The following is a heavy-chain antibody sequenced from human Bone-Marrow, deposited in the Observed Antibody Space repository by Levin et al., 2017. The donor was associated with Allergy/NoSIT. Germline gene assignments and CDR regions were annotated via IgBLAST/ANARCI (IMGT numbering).Heavy chain of an antibody. J-gene: IGHJ6*02. D-gene: IGHD3-3*01. CDR2: INHSGST. Sequence: SETLSLTCAVYGGSFSGYYWSWIRQPPGKGLEWIGEINHSGSTNYNPSLKSRVTISVDTSKNQFSLKLSSVTAADTAVYYCAKWRYYDFWSGPSPGLYGMDGWGQGTTVTVSS. CDR3: AKWRYYDFWSGPSPGLYGMDG. V-gene: IGHV4-34*01. CDR1: GGSFSGYY.